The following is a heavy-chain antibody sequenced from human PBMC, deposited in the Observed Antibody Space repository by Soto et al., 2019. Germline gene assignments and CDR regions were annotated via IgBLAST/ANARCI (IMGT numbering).Heavy chain of an antibody. J-gene: IGHJ6*02. D-gene: IGHD3-3*01. CDR1: GCSITSYY. V-gene: IGHV4-4*07. Sequence: SETLSLACPVSGCSITSYYWSWIRQPAGKGLEWIGRTYITGDSNYSPSLKSRVTMSLDTSKNQFSLKLSSVTAADTAVYYCARDMRVFGGMDVWGRGTTVTVSS. CDR3: ARDMRVFGGMDV. CDR2: TYITGDS.